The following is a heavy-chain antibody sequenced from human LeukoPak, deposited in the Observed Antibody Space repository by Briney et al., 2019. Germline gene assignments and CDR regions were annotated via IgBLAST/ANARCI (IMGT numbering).Heavy chain of an antibody. Sequence: PSETLSLTCTVSGDSISSSNFYWGWIRQPPGKGLQWIGSIFYSGSTYYNPSLKSRVTISVDTSKNQFSLKLSSVTAADTAVYYCARMRRDSWHLYYWGQGILVTVSS. V-gene: IGHV4-39*01. D-gene: IGHD6-13*01. CDR3: ARMRRDSWHLYY. CDR1: GDSISSSNFY. J-gene: IGHJ4*02. CDR2: IFYSGST.